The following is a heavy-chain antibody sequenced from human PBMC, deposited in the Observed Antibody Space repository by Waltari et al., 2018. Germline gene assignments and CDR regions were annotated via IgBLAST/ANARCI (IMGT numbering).Heavy chain of an antibody. CDR2: IYSGGST. J-gene: IGHJ5*02. CDR1: GFPVSSNS. D-gene: IGHD3-10*01. Sequence: EVQLVESGGGLIQPGGSLRLSCAASGFPVSSNSLRWVRQAPGKGLEWVSVIYSGGSTYYADSVKGRFTISRDNSKNTLYLQMNSLRAEDTAVYYCARERSVGFGFDPWGQGTLVTVSS. CDR3: ARERSVGFGFDP. V-gene: IGHV3-53*01.